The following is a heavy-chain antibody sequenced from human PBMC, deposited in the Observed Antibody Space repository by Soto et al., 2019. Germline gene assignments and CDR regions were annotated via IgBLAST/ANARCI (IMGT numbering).Heavy chain of an antibody. J-gene: IGHJ4*02. V-gene: IGHV3-48*03. CDR3: ARDRSSGWRFDY. D-gene: IGHD6-19*01. Sequence: GGSLRLSCAASGFTFSSYEMNWVRQAPGKGLEWVSYISSSGSTIYYADSVKGRFTISRDNAKNSLYLQMNSLRAEDTAVYYCARDRSSGWRFDYWGQGTLVTVSS. CDR2: ISSSGSTI. CDR1: GFTFSSYE.